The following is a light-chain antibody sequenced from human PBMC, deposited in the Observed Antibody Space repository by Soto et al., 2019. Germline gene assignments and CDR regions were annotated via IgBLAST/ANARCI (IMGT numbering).Light chain of an antibody. CDR2: DTS. V-gene: IGLV7-46*01. CDR1: TGAVTSGHY. Sequence: QSVVTLEPSLTVSPGGTVTLTCDSSTGAVTSGHYPYWIQQKPGQAPRTLIYDTSNKHSWTPARFSGFLLGGKAALTLSDAQPEDEADYYCLLAYGGGRPYVFGTGTKLTVL. CDR3: LLAYGGGRPYV. J-gene: IGLJ1*01.